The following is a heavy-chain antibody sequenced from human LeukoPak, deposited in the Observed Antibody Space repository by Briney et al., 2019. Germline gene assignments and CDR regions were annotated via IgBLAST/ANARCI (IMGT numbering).Heavy chain of an antibody. V-gene: IGHV1-18*01. Sequence: ASVKVSCKASGYSFTSSDITWVRQAPGQGLEWMGWISTNNGNTNYAQKFQGRVRMTTERSTNTAYMELRTLRSDDTAVYYCARSDWAAVGPIDAFDIWAKGQWSPSLQ. CDR3: ARSDWAAVGPIDAFDI. CDR2: ISTNNGNT. J-gene: IGHJ3*02. CDR1: GYSFTSSD. D-gene: IGHD6-13*01.